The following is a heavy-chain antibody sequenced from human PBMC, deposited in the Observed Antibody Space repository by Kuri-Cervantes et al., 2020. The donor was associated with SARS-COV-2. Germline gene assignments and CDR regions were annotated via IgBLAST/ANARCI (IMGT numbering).Heavy chain of an antibody. CDR3: ARGFRAGPGEYFDL. J-gene: IGHJ2*01. CDR2: IWYDGSNK. V-gene: IGHV3-33*01. Sequence: GESLKISCAAPGFTFSSYGMHWVRQAPGKGLEWVAVIWYDGSNKYYADSVKGRFTISRDNSKNTLYLQMNSLRAEDTAVYYCARGFRAGPGEYFDLWGRGTLVTVSS. D-gene: IGHD3-10*01. CDR1: GFTFSSYG.